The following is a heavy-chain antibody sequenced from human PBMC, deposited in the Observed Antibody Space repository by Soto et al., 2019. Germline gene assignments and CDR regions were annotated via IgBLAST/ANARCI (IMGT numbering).Heavy chain of an antibody. Sequence: SETPSLTCTVSGGSISSYYWSWIQQHPGKGLEWIGYIYYSGSTNYNPSLKSRVTISVDTSKNQFSLKLSSVTAEDTAVYYCAKVWELLSYYYYGMDVWGQGTTVTVSS. D-gene: IGHD1-26*01. J-gene: IGHJ6*02. CDR3: AKVWELLSYYYYGMDV. CDR1: GGSISSYY. V-gene: IGHV4-59*12. CDR2: IYYSGST.